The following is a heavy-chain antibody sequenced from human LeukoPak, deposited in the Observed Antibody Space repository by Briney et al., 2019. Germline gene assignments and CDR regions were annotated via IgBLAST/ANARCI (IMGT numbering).Heavy chain of an antibody. J-gene: IGHJ4*02. D-gene: IGHD1-26*01. CDR3: AREWELPRNYYYFDY. Sequence: SVKVSCKASGYSFTNYDINWVRQAPGQGLEWMGRIIPILGIANYAQKFQGRVTITADKSTSTAYMELSSLRSEDTAVYYCAREWELPRNYYYFDYWGQGTLVTVSS. CDR2: IIPILGIA. V-gene: IGHV1-69*04. CDR1: GYSFTNYD.